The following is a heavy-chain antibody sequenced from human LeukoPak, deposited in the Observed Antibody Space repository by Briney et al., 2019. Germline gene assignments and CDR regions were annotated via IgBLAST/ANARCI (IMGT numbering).Heavy chain of an antibody. D-gene: IGHD4-17*01. CDR1: GGSISSYY. Sequence: PSETLSLTCTVSGGSISSYYWSWIRQPPGKGLEWVGYNYYSGSTNYNPSLKSRVTISVDTSKNQFSLKLSSVTAADTAVYYCARAFYGDYNRYFDYWGQGTLVTVSS. CDR2: NYYSGST. CDR3: ARAFYGDYNRYFDY. V-gene: IGHV4-59*01. J-gene: IGHJ4*02.